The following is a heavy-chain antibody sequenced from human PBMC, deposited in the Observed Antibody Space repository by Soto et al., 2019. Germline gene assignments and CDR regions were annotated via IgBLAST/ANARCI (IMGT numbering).Heavy chain of an antibody. J-gene: IGHJ4*02. CDR2: INIYGGGT. CDR1: GYTFTSYG. Sequence: QVHLEQSGPEVKKPGASVKVSCKASGYTFTSYGISWVRLAPGQGLEWMGWINIYGGGTNYAQKYQDRVTMTRDTSTNTVDLAMRSLTSDDTAIYYCARALYYYDNSGLAFWGQGTLVTVSS. V-gene: IGHV1-18*01. D-gene: IGHD3-22*01. CDR3: ARALYYYDNSGLAF.